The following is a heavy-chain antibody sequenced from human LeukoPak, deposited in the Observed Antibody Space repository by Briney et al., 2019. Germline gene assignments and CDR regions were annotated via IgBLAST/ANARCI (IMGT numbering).Heavy chain of an antibody. CDR3: ARVGRDYDFWSGYYSY. D-gene: IGHD3-3*01. V-gene: IGHV1-2*02. CDR1: GYTFTGYY. Sequence: ASVKVSCKASGYTFTGYYMHWVRQASGQGLEWMGWINPNSGGTNYAQKFQGRVTMTRDTSISTAYMELSRLRSDDTAVYYCARVGRDYDFWSGYYSYWGQGTLVTVSS. CDR2: INPNSGGT. J-gene: IGHJ4*02.